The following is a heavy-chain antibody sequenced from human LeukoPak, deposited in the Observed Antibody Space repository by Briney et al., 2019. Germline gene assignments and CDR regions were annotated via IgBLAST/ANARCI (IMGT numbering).Heavy chain of an antibody. V-gene: IGHV3-23*01. D-gene: IGHD3-22*01. CDR2: ISGSGGST. CDR3: ATNYYDSSGYYYSGYFDY. J-gene: IGHJ4*02. Sequence: PGGSLRLSCAASGFTFSSYAMSWVRQAPGKGLEWVSAISGSGGSTYYADSVKGRFTISRDNSKNTLYLQMNSLRAEDTAVYYCATNYYDSSGYYYSGYFDYWGQGTLVTVSS. CDR1: GFTFSSYA.